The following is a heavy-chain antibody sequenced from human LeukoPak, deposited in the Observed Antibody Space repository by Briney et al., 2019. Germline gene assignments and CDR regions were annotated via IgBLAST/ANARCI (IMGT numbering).Heavy chain of an antibody. V-gene: IGHV4-39*07. D-gene: IGHD3/OR15-3a*01. CDR2: ISYTGTT. J-gene: IGHJ4*02. CDR1: GGSISSTDYL. CDR3: ARDPDFWTGYYYFDY. Sequence: SETLSLTCTVSGGSISSTDYLWGWIRQPPGKGLEWIGSISYTGTTYYNPSLKSRVTISVDTSKNQLSLKVSSVTAADTAVFYCARDPDFWTGYYYFDYWGQGTLVTVPS.